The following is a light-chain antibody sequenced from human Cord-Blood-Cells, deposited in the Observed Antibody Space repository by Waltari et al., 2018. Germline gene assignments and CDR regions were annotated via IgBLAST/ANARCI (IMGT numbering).Light chain of an antibody. J-gene: IGLJ1*01. CDR2: EVS. V-gene: IGLV2-14*01. CDR1: RSDVGGYNS. Sequence: QSALTQPASVSGSPGQSITISCTGTRSDVGGYNSVSWYQQPPGKAPKLMIYEVSKRPAGVSNRFSGSKSGNTASLTISWLQAEDEADYYCSSYTSSSTYVFGTGTKVTVL. CDR3: SSYTSSSTYV.